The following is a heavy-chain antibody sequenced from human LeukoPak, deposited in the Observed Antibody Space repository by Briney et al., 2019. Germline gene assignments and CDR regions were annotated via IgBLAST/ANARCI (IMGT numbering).Heavy chain of an antibody. V-gene: IGHV1-46*01. CDR1: GYTFTCYY. CDR2: IQPSGGRT. CDR3: ARDNSVGDYAWWFDP. J-gene: IGHJ5*02. D-gene: IGHD1-26*01. Sequence: ASVKVSCKASGYTFTCYYMHWVRQAPGQGLEWRGVIQPSGGRTWYAQKFQGRVTMTSDMSTNTDYMELSSLRSDDTAVYFCARDNSVGDYAWWFDPWGQGTLVTVSS.